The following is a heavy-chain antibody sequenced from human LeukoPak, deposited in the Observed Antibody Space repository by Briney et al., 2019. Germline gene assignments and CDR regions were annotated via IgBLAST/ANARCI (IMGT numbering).Heavy chain of an antibody. CDR1: GFTFSGSA. CDR3: TSDPTSNWGSFDY. CDR2: IRSKANNYGT. J-gene: IGHJ4*02. D-gene: IGHD7-27*01. Sequence: GGSLRLSCAASGFTFSGSAMHWVRQASGKGLGWAGRIRSKANNYGTAYAASVKGRFTISRDDSKNTAYLQMNSLKTEDTAVYYCTSDPTSNWGSFDYWGQGTLVTVSS. V-gene: IGHV3-73*01.